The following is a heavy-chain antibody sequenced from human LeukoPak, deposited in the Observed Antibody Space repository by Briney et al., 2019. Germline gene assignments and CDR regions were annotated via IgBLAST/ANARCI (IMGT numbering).Heavy chain of an antibody. Sequence: ASVKVSCKVSGYTLTDLSMHWVRQAPGKGLEWLGGFDPEDGETIYAQKFQGRVTLAEDTSTDTAYMELSSLRSEDTAAYYCATDVPRRVRGVVYSSFGMDVWGQGTTVTVSS. V-gene: IGHV1-24*01. D-gene: IGHD3-10*01. CDR1: GYTLTDLS. CDR2: FDPEDGET. CDR3: ATDVPRRVRGVVYSSFGMDV. J-gene: IGHJ6*02.